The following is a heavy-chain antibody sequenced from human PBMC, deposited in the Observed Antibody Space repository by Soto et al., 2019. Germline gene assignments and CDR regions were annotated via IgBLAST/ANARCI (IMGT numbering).Heavy chain of an antibody. CDR3: ARLFRYSSSWYAGSGYYYYYYMDV. J-gene: IGHJ6*03. CDR1: GGSISSYY. D-gene: IGHD6-13*01. V-gene: IGHV4-59*08. CDR2: IYYSGST. Sequence: SETLSLTCTVSGGSISSYYWSLIRQPPGKGLEWIGYIYYSGSTNYNPSLKSRVTISVDTSKNQFSLKLSSVTAADTAVYYCARLFRYSSSWYAGSGYYYYYYMDVWGKGTTVTVSS.